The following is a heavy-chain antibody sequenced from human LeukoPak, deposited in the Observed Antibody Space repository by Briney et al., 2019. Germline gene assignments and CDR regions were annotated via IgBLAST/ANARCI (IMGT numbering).Heavy chain of an antibody. CDR2: INPSSGGT. CDR1: GYTFNGYY. Sequence: ASVKVSCKASGYTFNGYYKHWVRQAPGQGLEWMGWINPSSGGTNYAQKFQGRVTMTRDTSISTAYMELSRLRSDDTAMYYCARSSGWKYNIDYWGQGTPVTVSS. J-gene: IGHJ4*02. CDR3: ARSSGWKYNIDY. V-gene: IGHV1-2*02. D-gene: IGHD6-19*01.